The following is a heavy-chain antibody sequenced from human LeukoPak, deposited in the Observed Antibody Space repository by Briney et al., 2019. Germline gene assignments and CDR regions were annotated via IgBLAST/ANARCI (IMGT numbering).Heavy chain of an antibody. CDR1: GGSISSGSYY. J-gene: IGHJ4*02. D-gene: IGHD3-22*01. V-gene: IGHV4-61*02. CDR3: ARAARNDYYDSSGHYGGILYYFDY. Sequence: SQTLSLTCTVSGGSISSGSYYWSWIRQPAGKGLEWIGRIYTSGSTNYNPSLKSRVTISVDTSKNQFSLKLSSVTAADTAVYYCARAARNDYYDSSGHYGGILYYFDYWGQGTLVTVSS. CDR2: IYTSGST.